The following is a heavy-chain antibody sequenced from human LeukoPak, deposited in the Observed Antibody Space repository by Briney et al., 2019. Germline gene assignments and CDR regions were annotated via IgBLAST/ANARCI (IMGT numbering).Heavy chain of an antibody. CDR2: IYYSGST. J-gene: IGHJ3*02. Sequence: SETLSLTCTVSGGSISSYYWSWIRQPPGKGLEWIGYIYYSGSTNYNPSLKSRVTISVDTSKNQFSLKLNSVTAADTAVYYCAREWGGSAAWAFDIWGQGTMVTVSS. CDR1: GGSISSYY. V-gene: IGHV4-59*12. D-gene: IGHD3-10*01. CDR3: AREWGGSAAWAFDI.